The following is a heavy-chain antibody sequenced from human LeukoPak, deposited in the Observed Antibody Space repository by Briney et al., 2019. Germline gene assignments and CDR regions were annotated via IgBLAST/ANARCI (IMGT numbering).Heavy chain of an antibody. CDR1: GFTFSSYR. CDR2: IKQDGSEK. Sequence: GGSLTLSCAASGFTFSSYRMSWVRQATGKGLEGVANIKQDGSEKYYVDSVKGRFTISRDNAKNSLYLQMNTLRAEDTAVYYCATFCGGDCSLPNDYWGQGTLVTVSS. V-gene: IGHV3-7*01. D-gene: IGHD2-21*02. CDR3: ATFCGGDCSLPNDY. J-gene: IGHJ4*02.